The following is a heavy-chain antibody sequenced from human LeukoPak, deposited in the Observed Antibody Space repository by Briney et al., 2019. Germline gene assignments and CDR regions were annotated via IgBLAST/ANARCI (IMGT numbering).Heavy chain of an antibody. V-gene: IGHV4-4*02. J-gene: IGHJ4*02. Sequence: SESLSLTCAVSGGSISSSNWWSWVRQPPGKGLEWIGEIYHSGSTNYNPSLKSRVTISVDKSKNQFSLKLSSVTAADTAVYYCARDLGYGSGSPGDYWGQGTLVTVSS. CDR2: IYHSGST. D-gene: IGHD1-26*01. CDR1: GGSISSSNW. CDR3: ARDLGYGSGSPGDY.